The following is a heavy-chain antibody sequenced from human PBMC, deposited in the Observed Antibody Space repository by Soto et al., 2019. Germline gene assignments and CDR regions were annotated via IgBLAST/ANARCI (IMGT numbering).Heavy chain of an antibody. D-gene: IGHD6-6*01. CDR3: AKEGSSSSTYYGMDV. CDR2: ISGSGGST. CDR1: GFTFSSYD. V-gene: IGHV3-23*01. Sequence: EVQLLESGGGLVQPGGSLRLSCAASGFTFSSYDMSWVRKAPGKGLEWVSAISGSGGSTNYADSVKGRFTISRDNSKNTLYLQMNSLRAEDTAVYYCAKEGSSSSTYYGMDVWGQGTTVTVSS. J-gene: IGHJ6*02.